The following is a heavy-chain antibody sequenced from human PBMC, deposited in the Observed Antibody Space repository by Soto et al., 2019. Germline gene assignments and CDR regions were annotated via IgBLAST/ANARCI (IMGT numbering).Heavy chain of an antibody. CDR3: ARAGVVVVAAISSWFDP. Sequence: PGGSLRLSCAASGFTFSSYGMHWVRQAPGKGLEWVAVIWYDGSNKYYADSVKGRFTISRDNSKNTLYLQMNSLRAEDTAVYYCARAGVVVVAAISSWFDPWGQGTLVTVSS. J-gene: IGHJ5*02. CDR2: IWYDGSNK. V-gene: IGHV3-33*08. D-gene: IGHD2-15*01. CDR1: GFTFSSYG.